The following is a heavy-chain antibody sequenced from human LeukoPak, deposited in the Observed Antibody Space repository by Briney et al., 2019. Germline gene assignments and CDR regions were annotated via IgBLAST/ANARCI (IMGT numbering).Heavy chain of an antibody. V-gene: IGHV3-23*01. D-gene: IGHD3-22*01. Sequence: GGSLRLSCAAYGFTFSSYAMSWVCQAPGKGLAWVSTISGGSGSTYRADSVKRRFTISRDNSKNTLYLQMNSLRDEDTAVYYCAKHRFESGGYHSTDWGQGTLVTVSS. CDR2: ISGGSGST. CDR1: GFTFSSYA. J-gene: IGHJ4*02. CDR3: AKHRFESGGYHSTD.